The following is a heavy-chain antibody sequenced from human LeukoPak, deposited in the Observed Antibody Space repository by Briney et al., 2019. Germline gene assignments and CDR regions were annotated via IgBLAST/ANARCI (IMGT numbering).Heavy chain of an antibody. CDR1: GYTFTGYY. CDR2: INPNSGGT. Sequence: ASVKVSCKASGYTFTGYYMHWVRQAPGQGLEWMGWINPNSGGTNYAQKFQGRVTMTRDTSISTAYMELSRLRSDDTAVYYCARDKFGEVYYYYMDAWGKGTTVTISS. CDR3: ARDKFGEVYYYYMDA. D-gene: IGHD3-10*01. V-gene: IGHV1-2*02. J-gene: IGHJ6*03.